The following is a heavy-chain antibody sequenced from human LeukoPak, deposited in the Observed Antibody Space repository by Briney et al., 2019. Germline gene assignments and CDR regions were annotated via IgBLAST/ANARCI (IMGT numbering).Heavy chain of an antibody. CDR2: INTDGSST. Sequence: QTGGSLRLSCAASGFTFSSYWMHWVRQAPGKGLVWVSRINTDGSSTSYADSVKGRFTISRDNAKNTLYLQMNSLRAEDTAVYYCARTYRHSPYGSGSYSDAFDIWGQGTMVTVSS. V-gene: IGHV3-74*01. J-gene: IGHJ3*02. CDR3: ARTYRHSPYGSGSYSDAFDI. D-gene: IGHD3-10*01. CDR1: GFTFSSYW.